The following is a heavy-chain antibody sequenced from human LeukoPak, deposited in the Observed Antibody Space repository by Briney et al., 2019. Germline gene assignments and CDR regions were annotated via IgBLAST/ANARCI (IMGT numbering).Heavy chain of an antibody. V-gene: IGHV3-23*01. CDR2: ISGSPVST. CDR3: LPDWFDP. Sequence: PGGTLRLSCAASGFTFSSYGMSWVRQAPGKGLEWVSTISGSPVSTYYADSVKGRFTISRDNSKNTVFLQMNSLRAEDTAVYYCLPDWFDPWGQGTLVTVSS. J-gene: IGHJ5*02. CDR1: GFTFSSYG.